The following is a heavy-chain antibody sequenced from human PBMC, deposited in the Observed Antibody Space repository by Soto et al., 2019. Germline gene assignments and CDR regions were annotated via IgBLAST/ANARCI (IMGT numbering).Heavy chain of an antibody. J-gene: IGHJ3*02. Sequence: QITLKESGPTLVKPTQTLTLTCTFSGFSLSTSGVGVGWIRQPPGKALEWLALIYWDDDTRYSPSLKSRLTITKDTSKNQVVLTMTNMDPVDTATYYCAHGPGILWFGEVSDAFDIWGQGTMVTVSS. D-gene: IGHD3-10*01. CDR1: GFSLSTSGVG. CDR2: IYWDDDT. CDR3: AHGPGILWFGEVSDAFDI. V-gene: IGHV2-5*02.